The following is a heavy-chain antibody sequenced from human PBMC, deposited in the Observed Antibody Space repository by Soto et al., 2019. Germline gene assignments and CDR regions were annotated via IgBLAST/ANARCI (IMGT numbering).Heavy chain of an antibody. J-gene: IGHJ4*02. CDR2: IIPIFGTA. Sequence: SVKVSCKASGGTFSSYAISWVRQAPGQGLEWMGGIIPIFGTANYAQKFQGRVTITADESTSTAYMELSSLRSEDTAVYYCARGILGDYDSSGYYYFDYWGQGTLVTVSS. CDR3: ARGILGDYDSSGYYYFDY. D-gene: IGHD3-22*01. V-gene: IGHV1-69*01. CDR1: GGTFSSYA.